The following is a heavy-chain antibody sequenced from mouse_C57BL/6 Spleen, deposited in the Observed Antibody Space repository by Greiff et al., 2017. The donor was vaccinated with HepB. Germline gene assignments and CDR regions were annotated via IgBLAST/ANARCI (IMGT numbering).Heavy chain of an antibody. J-gene: IGHJ3*01. CDR3: TSSQLGQAWFAY. V-gene: IGHV1-15*01. Sequence: VQLQQSGAELVRPGASVTLSCKASGYTFTDYEMHWVKQTPVHGLEWIGAIDPETGGTAYNQKFKGKAILTADKSSSTAYMELRSLTSEDSAVYYCTSSQLGQAWFAYWGQGTLVTVSA. D-gene: IGHD4-1*02. CDR1: GYTFTDYE. CDR2: IDPETGGT.